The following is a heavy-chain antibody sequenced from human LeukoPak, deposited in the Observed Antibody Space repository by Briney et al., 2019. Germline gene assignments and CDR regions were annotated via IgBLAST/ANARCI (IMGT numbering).Heavy chain of an antibody. CDR2: ISYDGSNK. Sequence: GGSLRLSCAASGFTFNTYGMHWVRQAPGKGLEWVAVISYDGSNKYYADSVKGRFTISRDNSKNSLYLQMNSLRAEDTAVYYCAKDQAASGSYHPVFDYWGQGTLVTVSS. D-gene: IGHD1-26*01. V-gene: IGHV3-30*18. CDR1: GFTFNTYG. J-gene: IGHJ4*02. CDR3: AKDQAASGSYHPVFDY.